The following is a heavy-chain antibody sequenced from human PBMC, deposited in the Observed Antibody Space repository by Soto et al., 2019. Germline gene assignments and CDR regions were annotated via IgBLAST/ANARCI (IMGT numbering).Heavy chain of an antibody. Sequence: EVQLVESGGGLVKPGGSLRLSCAASGFTFSSYSMNWVRQAPGKGLEWVASISSSSSYIDYADSVKGRFTISRDNAKNSLYLQMNSLGAEDTAVYYCARVQDSASWGQGTLVTVSS. J-gene: IGHJ4*02. D-gene: IGHD1-26*01. CDR1: GFTFSSYS. V-gene: IGHV3-21*01. CDR2: ISSSSSYI. CDR3: ARVQDSAS.